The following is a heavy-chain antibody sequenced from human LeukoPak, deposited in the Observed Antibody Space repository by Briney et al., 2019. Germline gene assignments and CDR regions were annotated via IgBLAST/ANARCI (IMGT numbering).Heavy chain of an antibody. CDR1: GYTFTSYY. CDR2: ISPYNGNT. Sequence: ASVKVSCKASGYTFTSYYMHWVRQAPGQGLEWMGWISPYNGNTNYAQKLQGRVTMTTDTSTSTASMELRSLTSDDTAVYYCARALRGPYDYYYYMDVWGKGTTVTVSS. J-gene: IGHJ6*03. V-gene: IGHV1-18*04. CDR3: ARALRGPYDYYYYMDV. D-gene: IGHD3-10*01.